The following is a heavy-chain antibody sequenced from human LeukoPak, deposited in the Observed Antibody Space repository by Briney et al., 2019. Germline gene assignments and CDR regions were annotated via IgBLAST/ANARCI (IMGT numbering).Heavy chain of an antibody. Sequence: SETLSLTCSVSGDSITGYYWGWIRQPPGKGLEWIGEINHSGSTNYNPSLKSRVTISVDTSKNQFSLKLSSVTAADTAVYYCARIGYYDSSGYKPVDYWGQGTLVTVSS. CDR2: INHSGST. J-gene: IGHJ4*02. D-gene: IGHD3-22*01. V-gene: IGHV4-34*01. CDR3: ARIGYYDSSGYKPVDY. CDR1: GDSITGYY.